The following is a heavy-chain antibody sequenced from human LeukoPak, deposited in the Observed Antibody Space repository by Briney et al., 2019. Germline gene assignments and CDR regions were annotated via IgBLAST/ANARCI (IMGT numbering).Heavy chain of an antibody. D-gene: IGHD2-21*02. CDR2: IYTSGST. V-gene: IGHV4-61*02. CDR3: ARQPTYCGGDCYSSWFDP. CDR1: GGSISSGSYY. Sequence: SQTLSLTCTVSGGSISSGSYYWSWIRQPAGKGLEWIGRIYTSGSTNYNPSLKSRVTISVDTSKNQFSLKLSSVTAADTAVYYYARQPTYCGGDCYSSWFDPWGQGTLVTVSS. J-gene: IGHJ5*02.